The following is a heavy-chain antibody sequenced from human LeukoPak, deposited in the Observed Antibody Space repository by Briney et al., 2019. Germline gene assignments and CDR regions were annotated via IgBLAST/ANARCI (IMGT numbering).Heavy chain of an antibody. CDR3: ASSEIGINALDI. D-gene: IGHD5-24*01. CDR1: GDTFTNYY. V-gene: IGHV1-46*01. Sequence: ASVKVSCKASGDTFTNYYMHWVRQAPGQGLEWMGIINPSSGSTNYAQRIQGRVTMTRDTYTSTVYMDLSSLRSEDTAVYYCASSEIGINALDIWGQGTMVTVSS. J-gene: IGHJ3*02. CDR2: INPSSGST.